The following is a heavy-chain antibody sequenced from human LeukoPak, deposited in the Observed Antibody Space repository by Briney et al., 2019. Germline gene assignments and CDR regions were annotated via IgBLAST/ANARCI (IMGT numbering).Heavy chain of an antibody. CDR1: GYTFTGYY. V-gene: IGHV1-2*02. D-gene: IGHD3-10*01. CDR3: ARVARGYYYGSGTYYNFDF. Sequence: ASVKVSCKASGYTFTGYYMHWVRQAPGQGLEWMGWINPNSGGTNYAQKFQGRVTMTRDTSISTAYMELSRLRSDDTAVYYCARVARGYYYGSGTYYNFDFWGQGTLVTVSS. CDR2: INPNSGGT. J-gene: IGHJ4*02.